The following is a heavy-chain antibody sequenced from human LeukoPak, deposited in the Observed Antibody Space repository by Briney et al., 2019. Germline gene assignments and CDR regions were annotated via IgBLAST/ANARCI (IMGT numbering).Heavy chain of an antibody. CDR2: ISSSGSTI. D-gene: IGHD3-22*01. Sequence: GGSLRLSCAASGFTFSDYYMSWIRQAPGKGLEWVSYISSSGSTIYYADSVKGRFTISRDNAKNSLYLQMNSLRAEDTAVYYCAKALVIVVVITPFDIWGQGTMVTVSS. J-gene: IGHJ3*02. CDR3: AKALVIVVVITPFDI. CDR1: GFTFSDYY. V-gene: IGHV3-11*01.